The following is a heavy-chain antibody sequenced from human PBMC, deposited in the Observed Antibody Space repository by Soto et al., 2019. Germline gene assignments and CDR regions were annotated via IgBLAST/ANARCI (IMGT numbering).Heavy chain of an antibody. CDR2: ISGSGGTR. CDR3: ATTSFSSSRRMQPY. CDR1: GFTFHNFA. D-gene: IGHD6-13*01. J-gene: IGHJ4*02. Sequence: EVHLLESGGALVQPGGSLRLSCVASGFTFHNFAMTWVRQAPGKGLEWVSSISGSGGTRDIADSLKGRFSISRDNSKNTFYLQMKSLRAEDTALYDCATTSFSSSRRMQPYWGQGTRVTVSS. V-gene: IGHV3-23*01.